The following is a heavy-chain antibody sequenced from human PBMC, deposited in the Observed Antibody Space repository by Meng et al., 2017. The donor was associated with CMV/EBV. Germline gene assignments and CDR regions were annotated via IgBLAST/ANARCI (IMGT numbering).Heavy chain of an antibody. Sequence: GSLRLSCTVSGGSISSSSYYWGWIRQPPGTGLEWIGSIYYSGSTYYNPSLKSRVTISVDTSKNQFSLKLSSVTAADTAVYYCARDTIVVVPAASGGFDYWGQGTLVTVSS. CDR2: IYYSGST. J-gene: IGHJ4*02. D-gene: IGHD2-2*01. CDR1: GGSISSSSYY. CDR3: ARDTIVVVPAASGGFDY. V-gene: IGHV4-39*07.